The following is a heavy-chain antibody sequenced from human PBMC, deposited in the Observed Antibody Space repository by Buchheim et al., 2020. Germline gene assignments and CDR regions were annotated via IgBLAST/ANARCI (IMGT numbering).Heavy chain of an antibody. CDR2: INHSGST. D-gene: IGHD6-13*01. CDR3: ASVSSSWYQPGY. Sequence: QVQLQQWGAGLLKPSETLSLTCAVYGGSFSGYYWSWIRQPPRKGLEWIGEINHSGSTNYNPSLKSRVTISVDTTKNQFPLKLSSVTAADTAVYYCASVSSSWYQPGYWGQGTL. CDR1: GGSFSGYY. V-gene: IGHV4-34*01. J-gene: IGHJ4*02.